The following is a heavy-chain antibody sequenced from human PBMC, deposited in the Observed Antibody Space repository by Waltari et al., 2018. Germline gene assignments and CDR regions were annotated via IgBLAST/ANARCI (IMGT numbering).Heavy chain of an antibody. CDR1: GGSISSSSYY. CDR2: IYYSGST. V-gene: IGHV4-39*07. Sequence: QLQLQESGPGLVKPSETLSLTCTVSGGSISSSSYYWGWIRQPPGKGLEWIGSIYYSGSTYYNPSLKSRVTISVATSKNQFSLKLSSVTAADTAVYYCARDSGDGIAVAGTLDYWGQGTLVTVSS. J-gene: IGHJ4*02. D-gene: IGHD6-19*01. CDR3: ARDSGDGIAVAGTLDY.